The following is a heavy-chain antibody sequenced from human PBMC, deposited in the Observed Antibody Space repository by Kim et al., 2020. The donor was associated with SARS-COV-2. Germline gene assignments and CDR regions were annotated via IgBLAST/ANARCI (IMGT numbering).Heavy chain of an antibody. CDR1: GFTFSSYW. Sequence: GGSLRLSCAASGFTFSSYWMSWVRQAPGKGLEWVANIKQDGSEKYYVDSVKGRFTISRDNAKNSLYLQMNSLRAEDTAVYYCARDRHWDSGSPWGGDAFDIWGQGTMVTVSS. D-gene: IGHD3-10*01. V-gene: IGHV3-7*01. J-gene: IGHJ3*02. CDR2: IKQDGSEK. CDR3: ARDRHWDSGSPWGGDAFDI.